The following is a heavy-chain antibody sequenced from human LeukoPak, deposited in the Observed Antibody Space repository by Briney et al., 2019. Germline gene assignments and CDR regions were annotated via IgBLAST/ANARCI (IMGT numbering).Heavy chain of an antibody. V-gene: IGHV3-74*01. CDR1: GFTFSSYG. J-gene: IGHJ5*02. CDR3: AREAYDSTWSGFDP. CDR2: INTDGSSA. Sequence: PGGSLRLSCAASGFTFSSYGMHWVRQAPGKGLVWVSRINTDGSSAYYADSVKGRYTISRDNTKNTLYLQMDSLRAEDTAVYYCAREAYDSTWSGFDPWGQGTLVTVSS. D-gene: IGHD6-13*01.